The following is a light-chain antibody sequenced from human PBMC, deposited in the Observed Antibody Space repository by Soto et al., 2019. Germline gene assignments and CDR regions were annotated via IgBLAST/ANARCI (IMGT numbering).Light chain of an antibody. CDR1: QSVTSN. J-gene: IGKJ4*01. CDR3: QQRSKWPLT. V-gene: IGKV3-11*01. CDR2: GVS. Sequence: EIVLTQSSATLSLSPGEIATLSCRASQSVTSNALAWYQQKPGQAPRLLIYGVSSTATGIPDRFSGSGSGTDFTLTISSLEPEDFAVYYCQQRSKWPLTFGGGTKVEIK.